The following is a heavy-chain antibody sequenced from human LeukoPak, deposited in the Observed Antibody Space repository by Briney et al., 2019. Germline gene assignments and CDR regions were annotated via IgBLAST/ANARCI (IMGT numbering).Heavy chain of an antibody. CDR3: AKDLEGELWTHFDY. D-gene: IGHD5-18*01. CDR2: IRYDGSNK. V-gene: IGHV3-30*02. Sequence: TGGSLRLSCAASGFTFSSYGMHWVRQAPGKGLEWVAFIRYDGSNKYYADSVKGRFTISRDNSKNTLYLQMNSLRAEDTAVYYCAKDLEGELWTHFDYWGQGTLVTVSS. CDR1: GFTFSSYG. J-gene: IGHJ4*02.